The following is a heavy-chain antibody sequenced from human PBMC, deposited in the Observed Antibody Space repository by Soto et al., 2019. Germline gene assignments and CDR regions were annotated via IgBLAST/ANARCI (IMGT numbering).Heavy chain of an antibody. CDR1: GGTFSSYA. J-gene: IGHJ1*01. V-gene: IGHV1-69*12. Sequence: QVQLVQSGAEVKKPGSSVKVSCKASGGTFSSYAISWVRQAPGQGLEWMGGIIPIFGTANYAQKFQGRVTIAADESTSTAYMELSSLRSEDTAVYYCARDMPDYGDYVGAPFQHWGQGTLVTVSS. CDR2: IIPIFGTA. D-gene: IGHD4-17*01. CDR3: ARDMPDYGDYVGAPFQH.